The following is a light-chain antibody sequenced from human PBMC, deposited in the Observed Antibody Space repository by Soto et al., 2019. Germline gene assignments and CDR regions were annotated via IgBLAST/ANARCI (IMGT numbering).Light chain of an antibody. J-gene: IGLJ1*01. Sequence: QFALTQPASVSGSPGQSITISCTGTSNDIATYNFVSWYQQHPGKAPKLLIYDVTNRPSGVSDRFSGSKSGSTASLTISGLQAEDEADYYCNSYTTSTSFVFGTGTKVTVL. V-gene: IGLV2-14*01. CDR2: DVT. CDR1: SNDIATYNF. CDR3: NSYTTSTSFV.